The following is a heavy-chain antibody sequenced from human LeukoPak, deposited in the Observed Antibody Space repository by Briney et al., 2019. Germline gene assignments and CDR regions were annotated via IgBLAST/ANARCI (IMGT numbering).Heavy chain of an antibody. CDR2: ISSNGGST. Sequence: GGSLRLSCAASGFTFSRYALHWVRQAPGKGLEYVSGISSNGGSTSYANSVKGRFTISRDISKNSLYLQMNSLRAEDTAVYYCAELGITMIGGVWGKGTTVTTSS. D-gene: IGHD3-10*02. CDR1: GFTFSRYA. J-gene: IGHJ6*04. CDR3: AELGITMIGGV. V-gene: IGHV3-64*01.